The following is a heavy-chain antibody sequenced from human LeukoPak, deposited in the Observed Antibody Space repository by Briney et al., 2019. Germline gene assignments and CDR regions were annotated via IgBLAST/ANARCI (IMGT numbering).Heavy chain of an antibody. V-gene: IGHV4-38-2*02. CDR3: ARDYYDSSGSAFDI. CDR2: IYHSGST. J-gene: IGHJ3*02. D-gene: IGHD3-22*01. CDR1: GYSISSGYY. Sequence: SETLSLTCTVSGYSISSGYYWGWIRQPPGKGLEWIGSIYHSGSTYYNPSLKSRVTISVDTSKNQFSLKLSSVTAAGTAVYYCARDYYDSSGSAFDIWGQGTMVTVSS.